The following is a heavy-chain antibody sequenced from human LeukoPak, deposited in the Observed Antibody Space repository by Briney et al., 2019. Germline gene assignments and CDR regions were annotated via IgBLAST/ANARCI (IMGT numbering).Heavy chain of an antibody. Sequence: SVKVSCKASGGTFSSYAISWVRQAPGQGLEWMGGIIPIFVTANYAQKFQGRVTITADESTSTAYMELSSLRSEDTAVYYCARSGYCSSTSCWLIDYWGQGTLVTVSP. V-gene: IGHV1-69*13. CDR2: IIPIFVTA. J-gene: IGHJ4*02. CDR3: ARSGYCSSTSCWLIDY. D-gene: IGHD2-2*01. CDR1: GGTFSSYA.